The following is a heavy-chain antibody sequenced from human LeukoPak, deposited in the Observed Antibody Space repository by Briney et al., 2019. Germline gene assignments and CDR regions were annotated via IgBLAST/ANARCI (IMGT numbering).Heavy chain of an antibody. D-gene: IGHD3-10*01. CDR3: ARALRAGLWFGELSSKQFDY. V-gene: IGHV4-39*07. J-gene: IGHJ4*02. CDR1: GGSISSSSYY. CDR2: TYYSGTT. Sequence: SETPSLTCTVSGGSISSSSYYWGWIRQPPGKGLEWIGSTYYSGTTYYNPSLKSRVTISVDTSTDQFSLKLSSVTAADTAVYYCARALRAGLWFGELSSKQFDYWGQGTQVTVSS.